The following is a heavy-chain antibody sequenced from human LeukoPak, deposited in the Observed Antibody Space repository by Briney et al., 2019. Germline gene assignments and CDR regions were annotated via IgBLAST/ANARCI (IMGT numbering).Heavy chain of an antibody. J-gene: IGHJ4*02. Sequence: GGSLRLSCAASGFTFSSYSMNWVRQAPGKGLEWVAGINWNAGSTSYADSVKGRFTISRDNAKNSVFLQMNSLRAEDTALYYCARGPGEGLFDYWGQGTLVTVSS. D-gene: IGHD3-16*01. CDR3: ARGPGEGLFDY. CDR2: INWNAGST. V-gene: IGHV3-20*04. CDR1: GFTFSSYS.